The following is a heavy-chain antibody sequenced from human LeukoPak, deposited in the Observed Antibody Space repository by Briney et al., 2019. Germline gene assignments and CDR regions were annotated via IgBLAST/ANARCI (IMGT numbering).Heavy chain of an antibody. Sequence: GGSLRLSCAASGFTFSSYAMSWVRQAPGKGLEWVSTISGSGTGTYYADSVKGRFTISRDNSKNTLYLQMNSLRAEDTALYYCAKDASRGAYSYGSSDSWGQGTLVTVSS. CDR1: GFTFSSYA. V-gene: IGHV3-23*01. D-gene: IGHD5-18*01. CDR2: ISGSGTGT. CDR3: AKDASRGAYSYGSSDS. J-gene: IGHJ4*02.